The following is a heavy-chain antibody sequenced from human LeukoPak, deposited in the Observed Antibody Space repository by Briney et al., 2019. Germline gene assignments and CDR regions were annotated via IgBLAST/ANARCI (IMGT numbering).Heavy chain of an antibody. Sequence: PSETLSLTCTVSGGSISSYYWSWIRQPPGKGLEWIGYIYYSGSTNYNPSLKSRVTISVDTSKNQFPLKLSSVTAADTAVYYCARHGVDTAMVSYFDYWGQGTLVTVSS. J-gene: IGHJ4*02. CDR1: GGSISSYY. CDR3: ARHGVDTAMVSYFDY. V-gene: IGHV4-59*08. D-gene: IGHD5-18*01. CDR2: IYYSGST.